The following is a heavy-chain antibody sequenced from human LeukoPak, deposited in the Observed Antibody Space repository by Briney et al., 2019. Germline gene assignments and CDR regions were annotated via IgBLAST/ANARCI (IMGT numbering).Heavy chain of an antibody. D-gene: IGHD3-3*01. Sequence: GGSLRLSCSASGLTFSSYAMHWVRQAPGKGLEYVSAISSNGGSTYYADSVKGRFTISRDNSKNTLYLQMSSLRAEDTAVYYCVKDRYDFWSGYYSYFDYWGQGTLVTVSS. CDR1: GLTFSSYA. V-gene: IGHV3-64D*09. J-gene: IGHJ4*02. CDR3: VKDRYDFWSGYYSYFDY. CDR2: ISSNGGST.